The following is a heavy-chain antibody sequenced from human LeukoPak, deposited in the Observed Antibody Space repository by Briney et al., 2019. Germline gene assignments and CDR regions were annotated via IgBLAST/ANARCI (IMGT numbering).Heavy chain of an antibody. D-gene: IGHD1-26*01. CDR1: GYSISSGNY. Sequence: PSETLSLTCVVSGYSISSGNYWGWIRQSPRKGLEWIESIYHSGSTYYNPSLKSRVTISVDTSKNQFSLKLNSVTAADTAVYYCARARVGAALFDYWGQGTLVTVSS. CDR2: IYHSGST. V-gene: IGHV4-38-2*01. J-gene: IGHJ4*02. CDR3: ARARVGAALFDY.